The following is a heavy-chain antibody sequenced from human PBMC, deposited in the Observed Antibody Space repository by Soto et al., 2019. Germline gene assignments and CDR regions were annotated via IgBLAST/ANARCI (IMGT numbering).Heavy chain of an antibody. J-gene: IGHJ4*01. Sequence: GGSLRLSYAASGFTFSSYDMTWGRQAPGKGLEWVSASSGSGGSTNYGDSVKGRIIISRDNSKNTLFMQMKSLRVEDTAVYYFPIRGLSKSEVRGYFHYCGRGAVVT. CDR3: PIRGLSKSEVRGYFHY. CDR1: GFTFSSYD. CDR2: SSGSGGST. V-gene: IGHV3-23*01. D-gene: IGHD3-10*01.